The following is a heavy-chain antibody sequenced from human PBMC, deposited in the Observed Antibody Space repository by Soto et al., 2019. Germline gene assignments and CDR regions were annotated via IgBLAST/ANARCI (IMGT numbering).Heavy chain of an antibody. J-gene: IGHJ6*02. Sequence: GGSLRLSRAASGFTFSSYAMSWVSKAKGKGLEWVSTFGSAGDIYYSDSVKGRFTISRDNARNPLYLQMNSLRAADTAVYYCARGGPNWDYYFYGMDVWGQGTTVTVSS. V-gene: IGHV3-13*01. CDR2: FGSAGDI. CDR1: GFTFSSYA. D-gene: IGHD3-16*01. CDR3: ARGGPNWDYYFYGMDV.